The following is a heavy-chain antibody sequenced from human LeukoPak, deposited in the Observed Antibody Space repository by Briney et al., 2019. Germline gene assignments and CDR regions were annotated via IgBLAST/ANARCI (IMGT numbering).Heavy chain of an antibody. V-gene: IGHV4-59*01. D-gene: IGHD6-13*01. CDR2: ISDSGST. J-gene: IGHJ4*02. CDR1: GGSISSYY. Sequence: PSETLSLTCTVSGGSISSYYWSWIRQPPGKGLEWIGYISDSGSTKYNPSLKSRVTISLDTSKKRFSLKLTSVIAADTAMYYCARVPYDSNWYYFDYWGQGTLVTVSS. CDR3: ARVPYDSNWYYFDY.